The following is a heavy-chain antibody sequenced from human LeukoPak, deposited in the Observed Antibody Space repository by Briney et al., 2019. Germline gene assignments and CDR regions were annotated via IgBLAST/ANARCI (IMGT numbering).Heavy chain of an antibody. Sequence: GGSLRLSCAASGFTFSSHDMHWVRQATGKGLEWVSAIGIGGDTHYADSVKGRFTISRDNAKNSLYLQMNSLRAEDTAVYYCARDGYYYGSGSYYKVDFDYWGQGTLVTVSS. D-gene: IGHD3-10*01. CDR2: IGIGGDT. CDR3: ARDGYYYGSGSYYKVDFDY. J-gene: IGHJ4*02. V-gene: IGHV3-13*01. CDR1: GFTFSSHD.